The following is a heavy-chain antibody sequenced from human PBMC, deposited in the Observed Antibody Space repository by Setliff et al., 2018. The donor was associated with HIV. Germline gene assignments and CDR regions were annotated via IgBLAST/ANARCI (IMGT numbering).Heavy chain of an antibody. CDR2: AASSGNI. Sequence: PSETLSLTCSVSGGSITSGSYSWTWIRQPAGKGLEWIGHAASSGNIDYNPSLKSRVTISADTSKNQFSLKLTSVTTADTATYYCSRGPPFDRWGRGTLVPSPQ. V-gene: IGHV4-61*09. CDR3: SRGPPFDR. CDR1: GGSITSGSYS. J-gene: IGHJ2*01.